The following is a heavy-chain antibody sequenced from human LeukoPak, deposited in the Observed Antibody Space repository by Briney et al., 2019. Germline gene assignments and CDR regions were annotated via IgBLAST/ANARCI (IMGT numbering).Heavy chain of an antibody. CDR3: ARQSGTAYDY. V-gene: IGHV4-59*08. CDR2: ISYSGST. CDR1: GGSISSYY. D-gene: IGHD1/OR15-1a*01. Sequence: KPSETPSHTCTVSGGSISSYYWSWIRQPPGKGLEWIGYISYSGSTNYNPSLKSRVTTSVDTSKKQLSLKLSSVTAADTAVYYCARQSGTAYDYWGQGSLVTVSS. J-gene: IGHJ4*02.